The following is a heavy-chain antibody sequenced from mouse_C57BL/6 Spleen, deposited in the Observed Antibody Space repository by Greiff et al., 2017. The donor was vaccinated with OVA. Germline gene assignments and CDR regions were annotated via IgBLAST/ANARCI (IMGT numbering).Heavy chain of an antibody. Sequence: EVQLVESGGGLVQPGGSLKLSCAASGFTFSDYYMYWVRQTPEKRLEWVAYISNGGGSTYYPDTVKGRFNITRDNAKNTLYLQMSRLKSEDTAMYYCARDGYYYDLSYAMDYWGQGTSVTVSS. CDR3: ARDGYYYDLSYAMDY. J-gene: IGHJ4*01. CDR2: ISNGGGST. V-gene: IGHV5-12*01. D-gene: IGHD2-4*01. CDR1: GFTFSDYY.